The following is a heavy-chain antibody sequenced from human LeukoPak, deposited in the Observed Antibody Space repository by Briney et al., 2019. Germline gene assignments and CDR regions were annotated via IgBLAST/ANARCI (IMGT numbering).Heavy chain of an antibody. CDR3: AKDLRLGELSSSTYDY. J-gene: IGHJ4*02. CDR1: GFTFSTFA. Sequence: GGSLRVSCVASGFTFSTFAMTWVRQAPGKGLEWVSSIGGSGSNSKYADSVRGRFTTSRDNSKNTLYLQMNSLRAEDTAVYYCAKDLRLGELSSSTYDYWGQGTLVTVSS. V-gene: IGHV3-23*01. D-gene: IGHD3-16*02. CDR2: IGGSGSNS.